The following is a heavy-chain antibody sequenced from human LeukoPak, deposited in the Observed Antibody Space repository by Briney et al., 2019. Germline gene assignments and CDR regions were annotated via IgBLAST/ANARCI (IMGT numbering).Heavy chain of an antibody. Sequence: ASVKVSCTASGYTFTGYYMHWVRQAPGQGLEWMGWINPNSGGTNYAQKFQGRVTMTRDTSISTAYMELSRLRSDDTAVYYCARGVYDSSGYYGLYFDYWGQGTLVTVSS. V-gene: IGHV1-2*02. J-gene: IGHJ4*02. D-gene: IGHD3-22*01. CDR1: GYTFTGYY. CDR2: INPNSGGT. CDR3: ARGVYDSSGYYGLYFDY.